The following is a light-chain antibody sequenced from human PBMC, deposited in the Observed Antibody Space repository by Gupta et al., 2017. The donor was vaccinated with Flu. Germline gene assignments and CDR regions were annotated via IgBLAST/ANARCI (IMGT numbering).Light chain of an antibody. J-gene: IGKJ2*02. Sequence: EIVLTQSPGTLSLSPGERATLSCRASQSVSSSYLAWYQQKPGQAPRLLIYGASSRATGIPDRFSGSGSGTXFTLTIXRLEPEDFAVYYCQQEGSSPCTFGXGTKVEIK. CDR2: GAS. V-gene: IGKV3-20*01. CDR3: QQEGSSPCT. CDR1: QSVSSSY.